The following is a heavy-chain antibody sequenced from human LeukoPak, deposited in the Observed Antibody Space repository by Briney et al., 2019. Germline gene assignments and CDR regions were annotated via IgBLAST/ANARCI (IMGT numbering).Heavy chain of an antibody. CDR3: ARVPRGSGSLRSYYYYFMDV. D-gene: IGHD1-26*01. CDR1: GYTFTGYY. J-gene: IGHJ6*03. Sequence: ASVKVSCKASGYTFTGYYMHWVRQAPGQGLEWMGWINPNSGGTNYAQKFQGRVTMTRDTSISTAYMELSRLRSDDTAVYYCARVPRGSGSLRSYYYYFMDVWGKGTTVTVSS. CDR2: INPNSGGT. V-gene: IGHV1-2*02.